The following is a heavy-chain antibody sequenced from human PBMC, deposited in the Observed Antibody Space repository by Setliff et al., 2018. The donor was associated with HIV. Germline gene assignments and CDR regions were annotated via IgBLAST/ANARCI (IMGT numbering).Heavy chain of an antibody. CDR3: ARDRGSYNFWSGLARGDNWFDP. J-gene: IGHJ5*02. CDR1: GVSTISSSSSYY. Sequence: SETLSLTCIVSGVSTISSSSSYYWSWIRQPPGKGLEWIGYIYYTGSTSYNPSLKSRILISVDTSKNQFSLNLTSVTAADTAVYYCARDRGSYNFWSGLARGDNWFDPWGQGTLVTVSS. CDR2: IYYTGST. D-gene: IGHD3-3*01. V-gene: IGHV4-61*01.